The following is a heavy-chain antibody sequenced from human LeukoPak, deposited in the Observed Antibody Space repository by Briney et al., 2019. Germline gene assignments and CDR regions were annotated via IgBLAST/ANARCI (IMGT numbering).Heavy chain of an antibody. CDR3: ARETGYSSSWPDY. CDR2: ISGYNGNT. CDR1: GYSFTSFG. J-gene: IGHJ4*02. V-gene: IGHV1-18*01. D-gene: IGHD6-13*01. Sequence: ASVKVSCKASGYSFTSFGISWVRQAPGQGLEWMGWISGYNGNTNYAQKLQGRVTMTTDTFTTTAYMELRSLRSDDTAVYYCARETGYSSSWPDYWGQGTLVTVSS.